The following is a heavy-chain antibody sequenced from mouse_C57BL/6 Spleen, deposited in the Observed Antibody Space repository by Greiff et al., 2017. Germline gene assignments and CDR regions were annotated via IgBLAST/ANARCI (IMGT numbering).Heavy chain of an antibody. J-gene: IGHJ4*01. Sequence: DVQLQESGPGLVKPSQSLSLTCSVTGYSITSGYYWNWIRQFPGNKLEWMGYISYDGSNNYNPSLKNRISITRDTSKNQFFLKLNSVTTEDTATYSCAIAPHQLGRYAMDYWGQGTSVTVSS. D-gene: IGHD4-1*02. CDR2: ISYDGSN. V-gene: IGHV3-6*01. CDR3: AIAPHQLGRYAMDY. CDR1: GYSITSGYY.